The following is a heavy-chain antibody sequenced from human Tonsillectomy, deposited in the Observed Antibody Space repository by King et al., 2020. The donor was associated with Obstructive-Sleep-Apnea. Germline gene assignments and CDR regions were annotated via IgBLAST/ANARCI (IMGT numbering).Heavy chain of an antibody. CDR3: ASSTPLVRYYYGMDV. CDR2: ISSSSSYI. J-gene: IGHJ6*02. Sequence: MQLVQSGGGLVKPGGSLRLSCAASGFTFSSYSMNWVRQAPGKGLEWVSSISSSSSYIYYADSVKGRFTISRDNAKNSLYLQMNSLRAEDTAVYYCASSTPLVRYYYGMDVWGQGTTVTVSS. D-gene: IGHD6-13*01. CDR1: GFTFSSYS. V-gene: IGHV3-21*01.